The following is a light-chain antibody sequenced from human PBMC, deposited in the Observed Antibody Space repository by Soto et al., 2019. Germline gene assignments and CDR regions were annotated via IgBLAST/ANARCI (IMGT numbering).Light chain of an antibody. J-gene: IGKJ1*01. CDR2: DAS. V-gene: IGKV3-15*01. CDR3: QQYEKWPPTT. Sequence: EILMTQSPATLAASPGEIATLSCRASQSVGSKLAWYQQKPGQPPRLVMFDASIRATGVPARCSGGGSGTEFTLTISSLQSEDFALYYCQQYEKWPPTTFGQGTQVEIK. CDR1: QSVGSK.